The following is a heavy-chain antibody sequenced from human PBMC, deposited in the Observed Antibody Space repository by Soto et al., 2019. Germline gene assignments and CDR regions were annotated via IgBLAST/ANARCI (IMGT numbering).Heavy chain of an antibody. J-gene: IGHJ4*02. V-gene: IGHV4-39*01. D-gene: IGHD3-10*01. CDR1: GDSIRSSTYF. Sequence: QLQLQESGPGLVKPSETLSLTCTVSGDSIRSSTYFWGWIRQSPGKGLEWIGSFSYSGGTFHNPSLKSRVTISVDTSTKQFSLKLSSVTAADTAVYFCARHGGPSRTGTGFDHWGQGTLVTVSS. CDR2: FSYSGGT. CDR3: ARHGGPSRTGTGFDH.